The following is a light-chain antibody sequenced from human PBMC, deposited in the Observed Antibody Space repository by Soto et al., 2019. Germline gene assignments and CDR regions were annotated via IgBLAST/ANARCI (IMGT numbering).Light chain of an antibody. CDR2: EVS. Sequence: QSVLAQPASVSGSPGQSITISCTGTSSDVGAYNSVSWYQQHPGQAPQLMIYEVSNRPSGVSNRFSGSKSGNTASLTISGLQSEDGADYYCSSYTSTGAWVFGGGTKLTVL. V-gene: IGLV2-14*01. J-gene: IGLJ3*02. CDR1: SSDVGAYNS. CDR3: SSYTSTGAWV.